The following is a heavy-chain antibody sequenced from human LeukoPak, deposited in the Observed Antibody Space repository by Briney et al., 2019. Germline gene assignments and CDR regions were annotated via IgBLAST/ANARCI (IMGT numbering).Heavy chain of an antibody. CDR3: ARDGITMVRGVIINTPSDY. CDR1: GFTFSSYG. V-gene: IGHV3-33*01. Sequence: PGGSLRLSCAASGFTFSSYGMHWVRQAPGKGLEWVAVIWYDGSNKYYADSVKGRFTISRDNSKNTLYLQMNSLRAEDTAVYYCARDGITMVRGVIINTPSDYWGQGTLVTVSS. D-gene: IGHD3-10*01. CDR2: IWYDGSNK. J-gene: IGHJ4*02.